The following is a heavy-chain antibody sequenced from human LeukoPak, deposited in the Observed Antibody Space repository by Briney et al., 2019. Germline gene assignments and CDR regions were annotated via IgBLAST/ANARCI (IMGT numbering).Heavy chain of an antibody. D-gene: IGHD3-16*01. CDR2: IIPIFGTA. CDR1: GGTFSSYA. V-gene: IGHV1-69*06. Sequence: SVKVSCKASGGTFSSYAISWVRQAPGQGLEWMGGIIPIFGTANYAQKFQGRVTITADKSTSTAYMELSSLRSEDPAVYYCAIDRYSRLEYYYYYKDVWGKGTTVTVSS. CDR3: AIDRYSRLEYYYYYKDV. J-gene: IGHJ6*03.